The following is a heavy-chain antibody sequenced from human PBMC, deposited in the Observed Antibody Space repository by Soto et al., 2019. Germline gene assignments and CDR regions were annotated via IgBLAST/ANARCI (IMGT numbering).Heavy chain of an antibody. J-gene: IGHJ6*02. D-gene: IGHD1-26*01. CDR2: INPNSGGT. V-gene: IGHV1-2*02. Sequence: GASVKVSCKASGYTFTGYYMHWVRQAPGQGLEWMGWINPNSGGTNYAQKFQGRVTMTRDTSISTAYMELSRLRSDDTAVYYCARLEISGSYYYYYYGMDVWGQGATVTVSS. CDR1: GYTFTGYY. CDR3: ARLEISGSYYYYYYGMDV.